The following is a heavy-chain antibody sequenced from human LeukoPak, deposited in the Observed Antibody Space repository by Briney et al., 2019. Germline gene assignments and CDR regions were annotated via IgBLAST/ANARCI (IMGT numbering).Heavy chain of an antibody. CDR1: GGSISSGSYY. Sequence: SQTLSLTCTVSGGSISSGSYYWSWIRQPAGKGLEWIGRIYTSGSTNYNPSLKSRVTISVDTSKNQFSLKLSSVTAADTAVYYCARSEAPPGHYGSGSYYTFDYWGQGTLVTVSS. CDR3: ARSEAPPGHYGSGSYYTFDY. CDR2: IYTSGST. V-gene: IGHV4-61*02. D-gene: IGHD3-10*01. J-gene: IGHJ4*02.